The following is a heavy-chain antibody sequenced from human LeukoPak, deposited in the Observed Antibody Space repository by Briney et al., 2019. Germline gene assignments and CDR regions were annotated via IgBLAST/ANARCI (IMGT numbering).Heavy chain of an antibody. D-gene: IGHD5-18*01. Sequence: PSETLSLTCTVSGGSISSYYWSWIRQPPGKGLEWIGYIYTSGSTNYNPSLKSRVTISVDTSKNQFSLKLSSVTAADTAVYYCPRSQSGYSYGYYYYYYYMDVWGKGTTVTVSS. CDR2: IYTSGST. V-gene: IGHV4-4*09. CDR1: GGSISSYY. CDR3: PRSQSGYSYGYYYYYYYMDV. J-gene: IGHJ6*03.